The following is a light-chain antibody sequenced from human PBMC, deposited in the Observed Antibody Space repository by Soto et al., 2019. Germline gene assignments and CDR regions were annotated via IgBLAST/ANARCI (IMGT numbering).Light chain of an antibody. V-gene: IGKV2-28*01. CDR1: PSLLHSNGYNY. Sequence: DIVMTQSPLSLPVTPGESASISCRSSPSLLHSNGYNYLDWYLQKPGQSPQLLIYLGSNRAAGVPDRFSGSGSGTDFTLKISRVEAEDVGVYYCMQALQTPYTFGQGTKLEI. J-gene: IGKJ2*01. CDR3: MQALQTPYT. CDR2: LGS.